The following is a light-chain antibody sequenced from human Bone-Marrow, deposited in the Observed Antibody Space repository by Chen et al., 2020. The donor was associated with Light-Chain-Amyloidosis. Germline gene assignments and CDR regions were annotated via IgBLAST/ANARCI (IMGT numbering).Light chain of an antibody. Sequence: QSALTQPASVSGSPGQSTPITCTGIRSDVGGDNHVSWYQQHPDKAPKLMIYEVTNRPSWVPDRFSGSKSDNTASLTISGLQTEDEADYFCSSYTITNTLVFGSGTRVTVL. CDR3: SSYTITNTLV. CDR1: RSDVGGDNH. CDR2: EVT. J-gene: IGLJ1*01. V-gene: IGLV2-14*01.